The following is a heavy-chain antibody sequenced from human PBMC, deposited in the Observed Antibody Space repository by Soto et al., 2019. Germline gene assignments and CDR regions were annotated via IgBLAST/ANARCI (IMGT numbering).Heavy chain of an antibody. J-gene: IGHJ4*02. CDR1: GFTFSSYA. CDR2: ISGSGGST. Sequence: EVQLLESGGGLVQPGGSLRLSCAASGFTFSSYAMSWVRQAPGKGLEWVSAISGSGGSTYYADSVKGRFTISRDNSKNTLYLQMNSLRAEDTAVYYCATLPVVTTREYYFDYWGQGTLVTVSS. CDR3: ATLPVVTTREYYFDY. D-gene: IGHD4-4*01. V-gene: IGHV3-23*01.